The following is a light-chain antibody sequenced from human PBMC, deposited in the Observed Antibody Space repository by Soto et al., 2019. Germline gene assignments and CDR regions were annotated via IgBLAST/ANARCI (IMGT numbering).Light chain of an antibody. CDR2: RNN. CDR3: ATWDDSLSGGV. Sequence: QSVLTQPPSASGTPGQRVTISCSGSGSNIGSNYIYWYQHLPGTAPKLLIYRNNQRPSGVPARFSGSKSGTSASLAISGLQSEDEADYYCATWDDSLSGGVFGGGTKLTVL. CDR1: GSNIGSNY. J-gene: IGLJ3*02. V-gene: IGLV1-47*01.